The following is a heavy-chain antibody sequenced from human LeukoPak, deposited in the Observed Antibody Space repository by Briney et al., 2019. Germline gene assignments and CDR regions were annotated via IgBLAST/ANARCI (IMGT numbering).Heavy chain of an antibody. CDR1: GFTFNNFA. CDR2: ISGGSGNT. CDR3: AKYYYGSGSYYSLDF. J-gene: IGHJ4*02. V-gene: IGHV3-23*01. Sequence: GGPLRLSCAASGFTFNNFAMSWVRQAPGKGLDWVSSISGGSGNTYYADSVKGRFTISRDNSKNTLYLQMNSLRAEDTAVYYCAKYYYGSGSYYSLDFWGQGTLVTVSS. D-gene: IGHD3-10*01.